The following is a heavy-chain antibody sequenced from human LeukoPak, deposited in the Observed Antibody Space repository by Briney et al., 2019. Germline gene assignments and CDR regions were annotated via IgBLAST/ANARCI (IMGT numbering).Heavy chain of an antibody. CDR3: ARRRKAYLNDAFDI. D-gene: IGHD3-16*01. CDR2: INHSGST. Sequence: SETLSLTCAVYGGSFSGYYWSWIRQPPGKGLEWIGEINHSGSTNYNPSLKSRVTISVDASKNQFSLKLSSVTAADTAVYYCARRRKAYLNDAFDIWGQGTMATVSS. CDR1: GGSFSGYY. V-gene: IGHV4-34*01. J-gene: IGHJ3*02.